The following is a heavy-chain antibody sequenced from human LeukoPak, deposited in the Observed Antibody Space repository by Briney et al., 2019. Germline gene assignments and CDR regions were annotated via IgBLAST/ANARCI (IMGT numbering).Heavy chain of an antibody. CDR2: INYSGST. D-gene: IGHD2-2*01. CDR3: ARADCSSTSCYVDY. V-gene: IGHV4-39*07. J-gene: IGHJ4*02. Sequence: PSETLSLTCTVSGGSISSSSYYWGWIRQPPGKGLEWIGSINYSGSTYYNPSLKSRVTISVDTSKNQFSLKLSSVTAADTAVYYCARADCSSTSCYVDYWGQGTLVTVSS. CDR1: GGSISSSSYY.